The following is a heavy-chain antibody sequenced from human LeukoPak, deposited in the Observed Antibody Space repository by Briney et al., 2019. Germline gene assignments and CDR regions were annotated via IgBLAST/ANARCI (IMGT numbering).Heavy chain of an antibody. D-gene: IGHD6-19*01. Sequence: GGSLRLSCSASGFTFSTYWMSWVRQAPGKGLEWVANMKRDGSEIYYVDSVKGRFTISRDNSKNTLSLQMNSLRAEDTAVYHCARSLVAVAAAWGQGTLVTVSS. CDR2: MKRDGSEI. V-gene: IGHV3-7*03. CDR3: ARSLVAVAAA. J-gene: IGHJ5*02. CDR1: GFTFSTYW.